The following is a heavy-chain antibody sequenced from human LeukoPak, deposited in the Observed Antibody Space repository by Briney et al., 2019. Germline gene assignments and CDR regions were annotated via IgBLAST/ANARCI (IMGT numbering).Heavy chain of an antibody. CDR2: IFYSGGT. CDR3: ARHHRGDGYNSFDY. D-gene: IGHD5-24*01. J-gene: IGHJ4*02. CDR1: GGSISSYY. V-gene: IGHV4-59*08. Sequence: PSETLSLTCTVSGGSISSYYWSWIRQPPGKGLEWIGYIFYSGGTNYNPSLKSRVTISVDTSKNQFSLKLSSVTAADTAVYYCARHHRGDGYNSFDYWGQGTLVTVSS.